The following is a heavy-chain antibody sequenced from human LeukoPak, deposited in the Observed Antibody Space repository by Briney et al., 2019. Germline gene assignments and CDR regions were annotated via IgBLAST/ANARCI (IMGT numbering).Heavy chain of an antibody. CDR3: ARGGVRTVTTSSGIIDMDV. CDR2: IVVGSNKT. CDR1: GFTLTRSA. D-gene: IGHD4-17*01. Sequence: SVKVSCKASGFTLTRSAMQWVRQARGQRLEWIGWIVVGSNKTNYAQKFQERVTITRDMSTSTAYMELSSLRSEDTAVYYCARGGVRTVTTSSGIIDMDVWGKGTTVTVSS. J-gene: IGHJ6*03. V-gene: IGHV1-58*02.